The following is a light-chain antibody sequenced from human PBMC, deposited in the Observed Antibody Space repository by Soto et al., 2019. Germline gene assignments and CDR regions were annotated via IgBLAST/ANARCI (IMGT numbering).Light chain of an antibody. J-gene: IGKJ3*01. CDR1: QGIRNY. CDR2: AAS. Sequence: IQMTQSPYSLSASVGDRVTITCRASQGIRNYLAWYQQKPGQVPKLLIFAASTLQSGVPSRFFGSGSVTDFTLTISSLQPEDVAIDYCQKYNSAPFTFGTGTKVDI. CDR3: QKYNSAPFT. V-gene: IGKV1-27*01.